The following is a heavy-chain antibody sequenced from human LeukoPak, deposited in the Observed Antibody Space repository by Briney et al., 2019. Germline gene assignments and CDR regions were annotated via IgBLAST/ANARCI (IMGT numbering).Heavy chain of an antibody. CDR2: ISYDGSHK. CDR1: GFTFSSYA. CDR3: AKAATVTTWRIYFDY. D-gene: IGHD4-17*01. Sequence: GGSLRLSCAASGFTFSSYAMHWVRQAPGKGLEWVALISYDGSHKYYADSVKGRFTISRDNSKNTLYLQMNSLRAEDTAVYYCAKAATVTTWRIYFDYWGQGTLVTVSS. J-gene: IGHJ4*02. V-gene: IGHV3-30*04.